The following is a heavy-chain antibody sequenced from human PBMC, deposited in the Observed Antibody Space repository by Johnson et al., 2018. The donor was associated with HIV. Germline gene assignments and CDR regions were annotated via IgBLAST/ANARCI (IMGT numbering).Heavy chain of an antibody. CDR1: GFTVSSNY. Sequence: EVHLVESGGGLVQPGGSLRLSCAASGFTVSSNYMSWVRQAPGKGLEWVSVIYSGGSTYYADSVKGRFTISRDNSKNTLYLQMNSLRAEDTAVYYCAKDSMGFNWNQFEAFDIWGQGTMVTVSS. V-gene: IGHV3-66*01. D-gene: IGHD1-20*01. CDR3: AKDSMGFNWNQFEAFDI. J-gene: IGHJ3*02. CDR2: IYSGGST.